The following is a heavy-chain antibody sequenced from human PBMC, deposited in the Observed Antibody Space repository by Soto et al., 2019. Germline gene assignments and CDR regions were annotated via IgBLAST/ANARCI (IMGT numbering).Heavy chain of an antibody. J-gene: IGHJ5*02. V-gene: IGHV4-30-2*03. D-gene: IGHD3-22*01. Sequence: SETLSLSCAVSGGSISSGGYSWSWIRQPPGKGLEWIGCIYYSGSTYYNPSLKSRVTISVDTSKNQFSLKLSSVTAADTAVYYCARAYYDTAGYSLDPWGQGALVTVSS. CDR2: IYYSGST. CDR3: ARAYYDTAGYSLDP. CDR1: GGSISSGGYS.